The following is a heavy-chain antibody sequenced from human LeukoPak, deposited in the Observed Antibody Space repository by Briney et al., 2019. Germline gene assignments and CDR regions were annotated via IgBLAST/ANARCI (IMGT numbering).Heavy chain of an antibody. Sequence: SETLSLTCTVSGGSISSSSYYWGWIRQPPGKGLEWIGSIYYSGSTYYNPSLKSRVTVSVDTSKNQFSLKLSSVTAADTAVYYCASSITVTTDYWGQGTLVTVSS. J-gene: IGHJ4*02. CDR3: ASSITVTTDY. V-gene: IGHV4-39*07. CDR2: IYYSGST. D-gene: IGHD4-17*01. CDR1: GGSISSSSYY.